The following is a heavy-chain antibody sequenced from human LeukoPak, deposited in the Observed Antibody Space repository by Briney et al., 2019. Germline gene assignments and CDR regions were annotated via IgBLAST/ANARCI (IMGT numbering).Heavy chain of an antibody. CDR1: GFTFSSYS. Sequence: PGGSLRLSCAASGFTFSSYSMNWVRQAPGKGLEWVSYISSSSSTIYYADSVKGRFTISRDNAKNSLYLQMNSLRDEDTAVYYCARVRSNYDILTGYYNGDAFDIWGQGTMVTASS. CDR3: ARVRSNYDILTGYYNGDAFDI. D-gene: IGHD3-9*01. CDR2: ISSSSSTI. J-gene: IGHJ3*02. V-gene: IGHV3-48*02.